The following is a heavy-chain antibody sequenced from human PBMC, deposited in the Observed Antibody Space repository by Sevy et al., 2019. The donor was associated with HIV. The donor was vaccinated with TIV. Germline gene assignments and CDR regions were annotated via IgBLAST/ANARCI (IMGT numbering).Heavy chain of an antibody. CDR2: ISSSSSYI. Sequence: GGSLRLSCAASGFTFSSYSMNWVRQAPGKGLEWVSSISSSSSYIYYADSVKGRFTISRDNAKNSLYLQMNSLRAEDTAVYYCASLGTQMTTVTTSVHEELFDYWGQGTLVTVSS. V-gene: IGHV3-21*01. CDR1: GFTFSSYS. D-gene: IGHD4-17*01. CDR3: ASLGTQMTTVTTSVHEELFDY. J-gene: IGHJ4*02.